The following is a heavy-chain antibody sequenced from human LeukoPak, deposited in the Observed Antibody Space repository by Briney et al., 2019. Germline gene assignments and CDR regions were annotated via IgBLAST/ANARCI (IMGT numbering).Heavy chain of an antibody. CDR3: ARGGRRTSPYNWFDP. V-gene: IGHV1-69*13. Sequence: GASVKVSCEASGGTFSSYAISWVRQAPGQGLEWMGGIIPIFGTANYAQKFQGRVTITADESTGTAYMELSSLRSEDTAVYYCARGGRRTSPYNWFDPWGQGTLVTVSS. J-gene: IGHJ5*02. CDR1: GGTFSSYA. CDR2: IIPIFGTA. D-gene: IGHD1-1*01.